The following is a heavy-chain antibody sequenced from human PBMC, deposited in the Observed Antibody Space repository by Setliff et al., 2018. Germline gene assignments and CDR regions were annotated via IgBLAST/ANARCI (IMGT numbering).Heavy chain of an antibody. CDR3: ASYRQDVNY. Sequence: PSETLSLTCAVYGGSFSGYYWSWIRQPPGKGLEWLGEINHSGSTNCSPSLKSRVTISVDTSKNQFSLKLSSVTAADTAVYYCASYRQDVNYWGQGTLVTVSS. CDR1: GGSFSGYY. V-gene: IGHV4-34*01. D-gene: IGHD4-4*01. J-gene: IGHJ4*02. CDR2: INHSGST.